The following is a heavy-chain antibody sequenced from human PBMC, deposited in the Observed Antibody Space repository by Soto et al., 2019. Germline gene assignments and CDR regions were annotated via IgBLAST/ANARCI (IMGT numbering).Heavy chain of an antibody. CDR3: ARAFEEMATIYYFDY. V-gene: IGHV4-59*01. J-gene: IGHJ4*02. Sequence: SETLSLTCTVSGGSISSYYWSWIRQPPGKGLEWIGYIYYSGSTNYNPSLKSRVTISVDTSKNQFSLKLSSVTAADTAVYYCARAFEEMATIYYFDYWGQGTLVTVSS. CDR2: IYYSGST. CDR1: GGSISSYY. D-gene: IGHD5-12*01.